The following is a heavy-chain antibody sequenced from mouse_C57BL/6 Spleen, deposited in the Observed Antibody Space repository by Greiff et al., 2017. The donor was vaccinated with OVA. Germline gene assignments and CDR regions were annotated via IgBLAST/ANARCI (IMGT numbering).Heavy chain of an antibody. J-gene: IGHJ4*01. CDR1: GYTFTSYW. CDR3: ARYDSSGYVGYAMDY. V-gene: IGHV1-50*01. D-gene: IGHD3-2*02. Sequence: QVQLQQPGAELVKPGASVKLSCKASGYTFTSYWMQWVKQRPGQGLEWIGEIDPSDSYTNYNQKFKGKATLTVDTSSSTAYMQLSSLTSEDSAVYYCARYDSSGYVGYAMDYWGQGTSVTVSS. CDR2: IDPSDSYT.